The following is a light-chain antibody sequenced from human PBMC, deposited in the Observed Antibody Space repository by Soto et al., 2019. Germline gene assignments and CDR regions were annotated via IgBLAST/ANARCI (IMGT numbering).Light chain of an antibody. CDR1: QTVSRN. Sequence: IVLTQSPATLSLSPGKRATLSCRASQTVSRNLAWYQQRPGQAPRLLIYDISNRATGVPARFSGSGSETEFTLTIRSLQSEDFAVYFCQQYNNWPSFGQGTRLEI. J-gene: IGKJ5*01. V-gene: IGKV3-15*01. CDR2: DIS. CDR3: QQYNNWPS.